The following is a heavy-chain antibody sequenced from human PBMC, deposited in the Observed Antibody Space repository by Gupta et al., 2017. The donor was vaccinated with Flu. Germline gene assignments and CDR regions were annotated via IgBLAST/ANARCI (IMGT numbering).Heavy chain of an antibody. CDR2: INHSGST. J-gene: IGHJ3*02. V-gene: IGHV4-34*01. CDR1: GGSFSGYY. D-gene: IGHD2-2*02. Sequence: QVQLQQWGAGLLKPSETLSLTCAVYGGSFSGYYWSWIRQPPGKGLEWIGKINHSGSTNYNPSLKSRVTISVDTSKNQFSLKLSSVTAADTAVYYCARLIRLRYAGKGAGAFDIWGQGTMVTVSS. CDR3: ARLIRLRYAGKGAGAFDI.